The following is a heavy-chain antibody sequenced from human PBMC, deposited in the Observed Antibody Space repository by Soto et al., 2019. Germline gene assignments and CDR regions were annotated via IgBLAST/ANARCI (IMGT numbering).Heavy chain of an antibody. CDR3: ARGRHYYGSGSRFDY. CDR1: GGSFSGYY. CDR2: INHSGST. D-gene: IGHD3-10*01. Sequence: SETLSLTCAVYGGSFSGYYWSWIRQPPGKGLEWIGEINHSGSTNYNPSLKSRVTISVDTSKNQFSLKLSSVTAADTAVYYCARGRHYYGSGSRFDYWGQGTLVTVS. V-gene: IGHV4-34*01. J-gene: IGHJ4*02.